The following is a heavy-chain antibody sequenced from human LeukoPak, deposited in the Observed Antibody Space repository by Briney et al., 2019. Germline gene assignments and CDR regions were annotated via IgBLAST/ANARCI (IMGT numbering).Heavy chain of an antibody. J-gene: IGHJ4*02. CDR1: GGSISSSSYY. CDR2: IYYSGST. CDR3: ARLQEHVDY. V-gene: IGHV4-39*01. D-gene: IGHD1-26*01. Sequence: PSETLSLTCTVSGGSISSSSYYWGWIRQPPGKGLEWIGSIYYSGSTYYNPSLKSRVTISVDTSKNQFSLKLSSVTAADTAVYYCARLQEHVDYWGQGTLVTVSS.